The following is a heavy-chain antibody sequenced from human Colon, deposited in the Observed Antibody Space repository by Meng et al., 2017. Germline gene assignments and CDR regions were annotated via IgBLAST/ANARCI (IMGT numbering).Heavy chain of an antibody. J-gene: IGHJ5*02. CDR1: GGSVSSGDYY. D-gene: IGHD2-21*02. CDR2: VYYTGNT. V-gene: IGHV4-61*08. Sequence: QLHLKDSGSGLVGPSGTLSLTCTVSGGSVSSGDYYWSWIRQPPGKGLEWLGYVYYTGNTNYNPSLKNRVTISLDTSNNQFSLKLTSMTAADAAIYYCARVNGDFDEAWFDPWGQGTLVTVSS. CDR3: ARVNGDFDEAWFDP.